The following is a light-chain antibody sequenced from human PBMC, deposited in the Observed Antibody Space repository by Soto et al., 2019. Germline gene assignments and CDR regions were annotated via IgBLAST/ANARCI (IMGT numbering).Light chain of an antibody. J-gene: IGKJ4*02. V-gene: IGKV1-5*03. Sequence: DIQITQSPSTLSASVGDRVTITCRASQSISSWLAWYQQKPGKAPKFLMYTASTLESGVPSRFSGSGSGTEFTLTISSLQPDDFGTYYCQQYNSYPLTCGGGTKVEIK. CDR3: QQYNSYPLT. CDR1: QSISSW. CDR2: TAS.